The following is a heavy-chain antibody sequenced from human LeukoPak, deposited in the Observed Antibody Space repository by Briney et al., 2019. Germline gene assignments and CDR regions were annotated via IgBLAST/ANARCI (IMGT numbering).Heavy chain of an antibody. J-gene: IGHJ3*02. V-gene: IGHV4-39*07. CDR2: IYYSGST. CDR1: GGSISSSSYY. D-gene: IGHD2-21*02. CDR3: ARAPEYCGGDCPPWSFDI. Sequence: PSETLSLTCTVSGGSISSSSYYWGWIRQPPGKGLEWIGSIYYSGSTYYNPSLKSRVTISVDRSKNQFSLKLSSVTAADTAVYYCARAPEYCGGDCPPWSFDIWGQGTMVTVSS.